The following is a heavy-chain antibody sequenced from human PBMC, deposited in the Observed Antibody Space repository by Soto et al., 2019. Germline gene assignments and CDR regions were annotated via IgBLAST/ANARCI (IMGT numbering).Heavy chain of an antibody. CDR1: GVSFSSHS. V-gene: IGHV4-34*01. D-gene: IGHD5-18*01. J-gene: IGHJ4*02. CDR3: ARGIHPIHFDY. CDR2: IHYSGST. Sequence: PSETLSLTCAVSGVSFSSHSWNWIRKPPGKGLEWIGDIHYSGSTNYNPSLKSRVTISVDTSKNQFSLKLSSVTAAEAAEVYYWARGIHPIHFDYWGQGPLVT.